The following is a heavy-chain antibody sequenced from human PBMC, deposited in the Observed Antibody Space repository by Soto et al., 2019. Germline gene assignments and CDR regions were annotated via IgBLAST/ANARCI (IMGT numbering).Heavy chain of an antibody. D-gene: IGHD6-19*01. J-gene: IGHJ6*02. Sequence: GESLKISCKGSGYSFTSYWIGWVRQMPGKGLEWMGIIYPGDSDTRYSPSFQGQVTISADKSISTAYLQWSSLKASDTAMYYCARHGYSSGWYTDYYGMDVWGQGTTVTVSS. CDR1: GYSFTSYW. CDR2: IYPGDSDT. V-gene: IGHV5-51*01. CDR3: ARHGYSSGWYTDYYGMDV.